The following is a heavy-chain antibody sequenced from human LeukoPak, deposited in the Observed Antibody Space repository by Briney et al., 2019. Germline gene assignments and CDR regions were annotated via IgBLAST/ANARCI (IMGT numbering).Heavy chain of an antibody. CDR2: ISYDGSNK. D-gene: IGHD1-1*01. CDR1: GFTFSSYG. J-gene: IGHJ4*02. CDR3: ARDQEGTPFYYFDY. V-gene: IGHV3-30*03. Sequence: GRSLRLSCAASGFTFSSYGMHWDRQAPGKGLEWVAVISYDGSNKYYADSVKGRFTISRDNSKNTLYLQMNSLRAEDTAVYYCARDQEGTPFYYFDYWGQGTLVTVSS.